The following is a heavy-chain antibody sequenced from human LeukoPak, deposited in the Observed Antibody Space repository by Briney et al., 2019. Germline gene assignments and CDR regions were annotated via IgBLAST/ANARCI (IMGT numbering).Heavy chain of an antibody. D-gene: IGHD2-2*01. CDR1: GFTFSSYE. J-gene: IGHJ4*02. CDR3: ARRYCSSTSCLFDY. Sequence: GGSLRLSCAASGFTFSSYEMNWVRQAPGKGLEWVAYISGRGSTIYYADSVKGRFTISRDNAKNSLYLQMNSLRAEDTAVYYCARRYCSSTSCLFDYWGQGTLVIVSS. V-gene: IGHV3-48*03. CDR2: ISGRGSTI.